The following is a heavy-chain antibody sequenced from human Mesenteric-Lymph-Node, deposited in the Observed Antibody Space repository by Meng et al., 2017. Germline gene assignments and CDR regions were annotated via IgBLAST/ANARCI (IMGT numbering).Heavy chain of an antibody. CDR1: GGSLSSRNC. J-gene: IGHJ4*02. V-gene: IGHV4-4*02. D-gene: IGHD2-21*02. CDR2: IYHSGST. CDR3: ARVGAYCGGDCYHPR. Sequence: ARLRQPGQGLVSPSGTLSLTCAVSGGSLSSRNCWSWVRQPPGKGLEWIGEIYHSGSTNYNPSLKSRVTISVDESKNQFSLRLSSVTAADTAVYYCARVGAYCGGDCYHPRWGQGTLVTVSS.